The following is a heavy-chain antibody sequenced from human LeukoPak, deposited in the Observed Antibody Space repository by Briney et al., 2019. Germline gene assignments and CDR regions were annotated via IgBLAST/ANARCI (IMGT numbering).Heavy chain of an antibody. V-gene: IGHV4-34*01. Sequence: SETLPLTCAVYGGSFSGYYWSWIRQPPGKGLEWIGEINHSGSTNYNPSLKSRVTISVDTSKNQFSLKLSSVTAADTAVYYCARSGYLRMDVWGQGTTVTVSS. CDR3: ARSGYLRMDV. D-gene: IGHD6-25*01. CDR1: GGSFSGYY. CDR2: INHSGST. J-gene: IGHJ6*02.